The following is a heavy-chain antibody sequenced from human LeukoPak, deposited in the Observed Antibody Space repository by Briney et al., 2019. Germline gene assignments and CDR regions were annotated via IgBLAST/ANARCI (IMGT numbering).Heavy chain of an antibody. D-gene: IGHD6-19*01. V-gene: IGHV1-18*01. CDR1: GYSFTNYG. CDR2: VSAYNGNT. J-gene: IGHJ6*04. Sequence: GASVKVSCKTSGYSFTNYGITWVRQAPGQGLEWMGWVSAYNGNTNYAQKSQGRVTMTRDMSTSTVYMELSSLRSEDTAVYYCARGYSSGLMDVWGKGTTITVSS. CDR3: ARGYSSGLMDV.